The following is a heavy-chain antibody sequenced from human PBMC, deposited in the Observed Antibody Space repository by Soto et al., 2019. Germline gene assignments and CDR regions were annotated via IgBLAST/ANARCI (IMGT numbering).Heavy chain of an antibody. CDR2: IKQDGSEK. V-gene: IGHV3-7*01. CDR3: ARGLGYNWNYRYFDY. CDR1: GFTFSSYW. Sequence: GSLRLSCAASGFTFSSYWMSWVRQAPGKGLEWVANIKQDGSEKYYVDSVKGRFTISRDNAKNSLYLQMNSLRAEDTAVYYCARGLGYNWNYRYFDYWGQGTLVTVSS. J-gene: IGHJ4*02. D-gene: IGHD1-7*01.